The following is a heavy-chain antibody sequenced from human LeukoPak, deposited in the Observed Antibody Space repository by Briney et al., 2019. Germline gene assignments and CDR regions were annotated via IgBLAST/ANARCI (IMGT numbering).Heavy chain of an antibody. CDR3: ARGNYGLFDY. J-gene: IGHJ4*02. CDR1: GFTLSSYS. V-gene: IGHV3-21*01. D-gene: IGHD4-11*01. CDR2: ISSSSSYI. Sequence: GGSLRLSCAASGFTLSSYSMSWVRQAPGKGLEWVSSISSSSSYIYYADSVKGRFTISRDNAKNSLDLQMNSLRAEDTAVYYCARGNYGLFDYWGQGTLVTVSS.